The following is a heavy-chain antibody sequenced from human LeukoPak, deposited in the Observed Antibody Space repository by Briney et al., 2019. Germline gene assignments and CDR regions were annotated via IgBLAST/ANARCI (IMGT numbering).Heavy chain of an antibody. D-gene: IGHD6-6*01. V-gene: IGHV3-74*03. CDR3: ARDRRVTGRPDVDY. J-gene: IGHJ4*02. Sequence: GGSLRLSCAASGFTFRNHWMHWVRQTPGKGLVWVSRISSDGSSTTYADSVKGRFTISRDNAKNTLYLQINNLRAEDTAMYYCARDRRVTGRPDVDYWGQGTLVIVSS. CDR2: ISSDGSST. CDR1: GFTFRNHW.